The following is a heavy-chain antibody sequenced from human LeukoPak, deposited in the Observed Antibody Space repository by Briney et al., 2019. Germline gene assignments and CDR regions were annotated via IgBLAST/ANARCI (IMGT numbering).Heavy chain of an antibody. V-gene: IGHV3-48*02. CDR3: ARGHDWAFDL. D-gene: IGHD3-9*01. Sequence: GGSLRLSCKGSGFPFASYVMSWVRQAPGKGLEWIAYINHDAEMIFYPDFVKGRFTISRDNAKKSLYLQMNALRYEDTAIYYCARGHDWAFDLWGQGTLVTVSS. CDR1: GFPFASYV. J-gene: IGHJ4*02. CDR2: INHDAEMI.